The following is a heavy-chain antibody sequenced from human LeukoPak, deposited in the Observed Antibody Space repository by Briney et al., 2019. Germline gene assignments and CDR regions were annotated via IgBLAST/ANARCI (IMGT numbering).Heavy chain of an antibody. CDR3: ARGTMRWRIDY. Sequence: SETLSLTCSVSGGSISNYYWSWIRQPAGKGLEWIGRIHTSGSTNYNPSLKSRVTMSVDTSKNQFSLKLSSVTAADTAVYYCARGTMRWRIDYWGQGTLVTVSS. J-gene: IGHJ4*02. D-gene: IGHD5-24*01. CDR2: IHTSGST. CDR1: GGSISNYY. V-gene: IGHV4-4*07.